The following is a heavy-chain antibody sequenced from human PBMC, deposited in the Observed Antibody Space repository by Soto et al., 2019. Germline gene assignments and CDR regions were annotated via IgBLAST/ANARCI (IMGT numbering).Heavy chain of an antibody. CDR2: IIPILGIA. V-gene: IGHV1-69*02. J-gene: IGHJ6*02. CDR1: GGTFSSYT. D-gene: IGHD2-2*01. Sequence: ASVKVSCKASGGTFSSYTISWVRQAPGQGLEWMGRIIPILGIANYAQKFQGRVTITADKSTSTAYMELSSLRSEDTAVYYCASGGDCSSTSCYYYGMDVWGQATPVTVS. CDR3: ASGGDCSSTSCYYYGMDV.